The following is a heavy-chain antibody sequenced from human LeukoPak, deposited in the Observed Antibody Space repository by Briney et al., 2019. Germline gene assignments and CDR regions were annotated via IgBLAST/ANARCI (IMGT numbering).Heavy chain of an antibody. CDR3: ARETVLGTVTTTSYYYYYYMDV. CDR1: GFTFSSYS. V-gene: IGHV3-48*01. Sequence: PGGSLRLSCAASGFTFSSYSMNWVRQAPGKGLEWVSYISSGSSSTIYYADSVKGRFTISRDNAKNSLYLQMNSLRAEDTAVYYCARETVLGTVTTTSYYYYYYMDVWGKGTTVTVSS. J-gene: IGHJ6*03. D-gene: IGHD4-17*01. CDR2: ISSGSSSTI.